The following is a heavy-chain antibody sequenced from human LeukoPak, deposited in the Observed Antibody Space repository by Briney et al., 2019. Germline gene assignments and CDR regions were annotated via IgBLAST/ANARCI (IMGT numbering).Heavy chain of an antibody. J-gene: IGHJ4*02. Sequence: SETLSLTCAVSGYSISSGYYWGWIRQPPGKGLEWIGSIYHSGSTYCNPSLKSRVTISVDTSKNQFSLKLSSVTAADTAVYYCARHMYYYGSGSYYINPLDYWGQGTLVTVSS. V-gene: IGHV4-38-2*01. CDR3: ARHMYYYGSGSYYINPLDY. CDR2: IYHSGST. D-gene: IGHD3-10*01. CDR1: GYSISSGYY.